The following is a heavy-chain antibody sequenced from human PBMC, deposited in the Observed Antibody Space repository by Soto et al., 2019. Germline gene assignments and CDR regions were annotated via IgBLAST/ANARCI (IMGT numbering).Heavy chain of an antibody. V-gene: IGHV4-59*01. CDR2: IFDSGAT. J-gene: IGHJ3*02. CDR3: AAEGSYDILTGFYTPRSFDT. D-gene: IGHD3-9*01. CDR1: GGSITRYY. Sequence: PSETLSLTCTVSGGSITRYYWSWIRQPPGKGLEWIGNIFDSGATNYSPSLKSRLTISVDTSKNQFSLTLRSVTAADTAVYYCAAEGSYDILTGFYTPRSFDTWGQGTMVTVSS.